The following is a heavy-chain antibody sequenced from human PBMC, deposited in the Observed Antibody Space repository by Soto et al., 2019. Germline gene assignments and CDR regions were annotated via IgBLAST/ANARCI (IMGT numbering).Heavy chain of an antibody. J-gene: IGHJ5*02. CDR2: VPYTGSS. Sequence: SETLSLTCTVSGDSINNYYWNWVRQRPGKGLEWIGYVPYTGSSNYNPSLKSRLTMSMDTSKNQFSLTLTSVTAADTARYYCARRRCLDVICHEGNWLDPWGQGILVTVSS. V-gene: IGHV4-59*08. CDR3: ARRRCLDVICHEGNWLDP. CDR1: GDSINNYY. D-gene: IGHD3-9*01.